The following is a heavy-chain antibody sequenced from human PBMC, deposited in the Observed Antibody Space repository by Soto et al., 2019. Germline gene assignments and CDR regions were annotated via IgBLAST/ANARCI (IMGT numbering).Heavy chain of an antibody. Sequence: ETLSLTCTVSGGSISSYYWSWIRQPPGKGLEWIGYIYYSGSTNYNPSLKSRVTISVDTSKNQFSLKLSSVTAADTAVYYCARARLSRSWWFDPWGQGTLVTVSS. CDR2: IYYSGST. CDR1: GGSISSYY. CDR3: ARARLSRSWWFDP. V-gene: IGHV4-59*01. D-gene: IGHD3-10*01. J-gene: IGHJ5*02.